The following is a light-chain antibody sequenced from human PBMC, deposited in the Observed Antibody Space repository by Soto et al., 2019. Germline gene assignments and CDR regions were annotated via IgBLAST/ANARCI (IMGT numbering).Light chain of an antibody. CDR3: QQSYSTPPVT. CDR1: QSISSY. CDR2: AAS. J-gene: IGKJ4*01. V-gene: IGKV1-39*01. Sequence: DVQMPQSPSSLSAAVGDRVTITCRASQSISSYLNWYQQKPGKAPKLLIYAASSLQSGVPSRFSGSGSGTDFTLTISSLQPEDFATYYCQQSYSTPPVTFGGGSKXXIK.